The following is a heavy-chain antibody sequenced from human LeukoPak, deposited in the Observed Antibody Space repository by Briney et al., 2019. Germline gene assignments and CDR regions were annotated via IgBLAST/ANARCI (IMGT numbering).Heavy chain of an antibody. CDR1: GFTLSTYA. V-gene: IGHV3-30-3*01. D-gene: IGHD6-19*01. J-gene: IGHJ4*02. Sequence: GSLRLSCAASGFTLSTYAMHWVRQAPGKGLEWVALISYDGSDKYYADSVRGRFTISRDTSKNTLSLQMNSLRGDDTAVYYCAKEDPGIAVAFDYWGQGTLVAVSS. CDR3: AKEDPGIAVAFDY. CDR2: ISYDGSDK.